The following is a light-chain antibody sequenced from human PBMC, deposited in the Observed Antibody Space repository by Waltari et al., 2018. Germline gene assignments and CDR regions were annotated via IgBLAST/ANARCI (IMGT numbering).Light chain of an antibody. V-gene: IGKV4-1*01. Sequence: DIVMTQSPDSLAVSLGERATVNFKSSQSVLYSANNRNYLDWYQQKPGQPPKLLIYWASTRESGVPDRFSGTGSGTDFTLTISSLQAEDVAVYYCQHGWTFGQGTKVEIK. CDR2: WAS. J-gene: IGKJ1*01. CDR3: QHGWT. CDR1: QSVLYSANNRNY.